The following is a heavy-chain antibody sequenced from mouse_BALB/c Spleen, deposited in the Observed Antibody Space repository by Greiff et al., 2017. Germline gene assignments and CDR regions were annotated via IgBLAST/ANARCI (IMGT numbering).Heavy chain of an antibody. V-gene: IGHV1-69*02. CDR3: TRWGITTGYLDY. CDR1: GYTFTSYW. CDR2: IYPSDSYT. D-gene: IGHD2-4*01. J-gene: IGHJ2*01. Sequence: QVQLQQPGAELVRPGASVKLSCKASGYTFTSYWINWVKQRPGQGLEWIGNIYPSDSYTNYNQKFKDKATLTVDKSSSTAYMQLSSPTSEDSAVYYCTRWGITTGYLDYWGQGTTLTVSS.